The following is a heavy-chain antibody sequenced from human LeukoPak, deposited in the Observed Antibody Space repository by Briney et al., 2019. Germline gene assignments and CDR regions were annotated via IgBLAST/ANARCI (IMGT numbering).Heavy chain of an antibody. V-gene: IGHV4-34*01. CDR1: GGSFSGYY. J-gene: IGHJ3*02. CDR2: INHSGST. Sequence: SETLSLTYAVYGGSFSGYYWSWIRQPPGKGLEWIGEINHSGSTNYNPSLKSRVTISVDTSKNQFSLKLSSVTAADTAVYYCARVAMLWFGVFDIWGQGTMVTVSS. CDR3: ARVAMLWFGVFDI. D-gene: IGHD3-10*01.